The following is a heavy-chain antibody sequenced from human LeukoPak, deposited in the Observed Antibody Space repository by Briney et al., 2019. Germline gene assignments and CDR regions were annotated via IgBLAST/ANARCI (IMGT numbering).Heavy chain of an antibody. J-gene: IGHJ4*02. CDR3: ARHRMNYYDSTMGDYYFDY. D-gene: IGHD3-22*01. CDR2: INPNSGGT. Sequence: ASVKVSCKASGYTFTGYYMHWVRQAPGQGLEWMGWINPNSGGTNYAQKFQGRVTMTRDTSISTAYMELSRLRSDDTAVYYCARHRMNYYDSTMGDYYFDYWGQGTLVTVSS. V-gene: IGHV1-2*02. CDR1: GYTFTGYY.